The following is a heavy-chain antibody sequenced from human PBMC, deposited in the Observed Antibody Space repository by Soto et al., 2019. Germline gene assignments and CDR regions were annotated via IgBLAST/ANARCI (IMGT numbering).Heavy chain of an antibody. CDR1: GGTFSSYA. CDR2: IIPIFGTA. D-gene: IGHD3-10*01. CDR3: ARSRYYYGSGGLATDALDI. Sequence: GASVKVSCKASGGTFSSYAISWVRQAPGQVLEWMGGIIPIFGTANYAQKFQGRVTITADESTSTAYMELSSLRSEDTAVYYCARSRYYYGSGGLATDALDIWGQGTMVTVSS. V-gene: IGHV1-69*13. J-gene: IGHJ3*02.